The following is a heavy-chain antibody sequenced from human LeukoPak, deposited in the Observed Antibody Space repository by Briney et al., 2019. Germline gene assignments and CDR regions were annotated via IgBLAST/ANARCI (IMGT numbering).Heavy chain of an antibody. CDR1: GSSISSSSYY. J-gene: IGHJ4*02. V-gene: IGHV4-39*01. Sequence: PSETLSLTCTVSGSSISSSSYYWGWIRQPPGKGLEWIGSIYYSGSTYYNPSLKSRVTISVDTSKNQFSLKLSSVTAADTAVYYCARNGGYSTVTIDDYWGQGTLVTVSS. D-gene: IGHD4-17*01. CDR3: ARNGGYSTVTIDDY. CDR2: IYYSGST.